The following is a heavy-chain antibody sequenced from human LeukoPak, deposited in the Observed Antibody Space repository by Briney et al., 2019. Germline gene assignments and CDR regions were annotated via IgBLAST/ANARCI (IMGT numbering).Heavy chain of an antibody. Sequence: GGSLRLSCAASGFTFSSYGMHWVRQAPGKGLEWVAVIWYDGSNKYYADSVKGRFTISRDNSKNTLYLQMNSLRAEDTAVYYCARDQAVTTANWFDPWGQGTLVTVSS. CDR2: IWYDGSNK. J-gene: IGHJ5*02. CDR3: ARDQAVTTANWFDP. D-gene: IGHD4-17*01. V-gene: IGHV3-33*01. CDR1: GFTFSSYG.